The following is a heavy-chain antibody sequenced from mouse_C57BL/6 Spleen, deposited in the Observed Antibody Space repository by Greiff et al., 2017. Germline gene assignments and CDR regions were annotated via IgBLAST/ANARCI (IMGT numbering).Heavy chain of an antibody. CDR2: IYPGNSDT. CDR3: TRFYYSNYWYFDV. CDR1: GYTFTSYW. V-gene: IGHV1-5*01. D-gene: IGHD2-5*01. Sequence: EVQLQQSGTVLARPGASVKMSCKTSGYTFTSYWMHWVKQRPGQGLEWIGAIYPGNSDTSYNQKFKGKAKLTAVTSASTAYMERSSLTNEDSAVYYCTRFYYSNYWYFDVWGTGTTVTVSS. J-gene: IGHJ1*03.